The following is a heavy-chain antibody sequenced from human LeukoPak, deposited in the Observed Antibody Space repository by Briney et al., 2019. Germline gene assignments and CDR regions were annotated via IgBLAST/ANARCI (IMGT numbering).Heavy chain of an antibody. Sequence: SGPTLVKPTQTLTLTCTFSGFSLSTSGVGVGWIRQPPGKALEWLALFYWDDDKRYSPSLKSRLTITKDTSKNQVVLTMTNMDPVDTATYYCAHRRGIAVAGPFDYWGQGTQVTVSS. D-gene: IGHD6-19*01. V-gene: IGHV2-5*02. CDR2: FYWDDDK. J-gene: IGHJ4*02. CDR1: GFSLSTSGVG. CDR3: AHRRGIAVAGPFDY.